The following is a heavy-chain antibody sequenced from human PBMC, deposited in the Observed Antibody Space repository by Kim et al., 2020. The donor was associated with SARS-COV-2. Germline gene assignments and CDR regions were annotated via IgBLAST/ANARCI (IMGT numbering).Heavy chain of an antibody. D-gene: IGHD3-10*01. CDR1: GGTFSSYA. Sequence: SVKVSCKASGGTFSSYAISWVRQAPGQGLEWMGGIIPIFGTANYAQKFQGRVTITADESTSTAYMELSSLRSEDTAVYYCAKGAQRITMVRGFRWGYYFDYWGQGTLVTVSS. CDR3: AKGAQRITMVRGFRWGYYFDY. J-gene: IGHJ4*02. CDR2: IIPIFGTA. V-gene: IGHV1-69*13.